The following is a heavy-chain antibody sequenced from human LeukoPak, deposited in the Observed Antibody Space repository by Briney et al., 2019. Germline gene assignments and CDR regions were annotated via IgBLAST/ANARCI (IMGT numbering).Heavy chain of an antibody. CDR1: GYTFTSYD. D-gene: IGHD1-26*01. CDR2: MNPNSGNT. J-gene: IGHJ4*02. Sequence: ASVKVSCKASGYTFTSYDIIWVRQATGQGLEWMGWMNPNSGNTGYAQKFQGRVTMTRNTSISTAYMELSSLRSEDTAVYYCARARIVGATTEEDYWGQGTLVTVSS. V-gene: IGHV1-8*01. CDR3: ARARIVGATTEEDY.